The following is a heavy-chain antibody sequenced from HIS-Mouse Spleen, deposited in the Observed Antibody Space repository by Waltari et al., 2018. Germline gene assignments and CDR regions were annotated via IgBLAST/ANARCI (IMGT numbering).Heavy chain of an antibody. CDR3: ARIQAGKLELPFDY. CDR2: MKSDGSST. D-gene: IGHD1-7*01. CDR1: GFTFSSYW. J-gene: IGHJ4*02. Sequence: EVQLVESGGGLVQPGGSLRLSCAASGFTFSSYWMHWVRQAPGKGLVWVSRMKSDGSSTSYADSVKGRFTISRDNAKNTLYLQMNSLRAEDTAVYYCARIQAGKLELPFDYWGQGTLVTVSS. V-gene: IGHV3-74*01.